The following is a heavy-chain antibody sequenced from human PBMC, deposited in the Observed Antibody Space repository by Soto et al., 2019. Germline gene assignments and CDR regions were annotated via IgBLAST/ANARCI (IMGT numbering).Heavy chain of an antibody. D-gene: IGHD2-15*01. V-gene: IGHV3-23*01. CDR3: ATLGYCSGGSCSAGTYYYYGMDV. Sequence: GGSLRLSCAASGFTFSSYAMIWVRQAPGKGLEWVSAISGSGGSTYYADSVKGRFTISRDNSKNTLYLQMNSLRAEDTAVYYCATLGYCSGGSCSAGTYYYYGMDVWGQGTTVTVSS. CDR1: GFTFSSYA. J-gene: IGHJ6*02. CDR2: ISGSGGST.